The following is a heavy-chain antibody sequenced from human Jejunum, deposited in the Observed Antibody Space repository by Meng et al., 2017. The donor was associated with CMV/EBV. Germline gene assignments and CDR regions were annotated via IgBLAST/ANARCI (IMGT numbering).Heavy chain of an antibody. Sequence: PREGSGPGRVQPAGPLSPTCTASGDPVSRCGHSWAWFRQPPGKRLEWIGSMYLSGIANYHPSLKSRVTISLHATQKQFSLRLTSVTAADSAVYFCARDLTNKWFYYWGQGTLVTVSS. J-gene: IGHJ4*02. D-gene: IGHD1-26*01. CDR3: ARDLTNKWFYY. CDR1: GDPVSRCGHS. CDR2: MYLSGIA. V-gene: IGHV4-39*07.